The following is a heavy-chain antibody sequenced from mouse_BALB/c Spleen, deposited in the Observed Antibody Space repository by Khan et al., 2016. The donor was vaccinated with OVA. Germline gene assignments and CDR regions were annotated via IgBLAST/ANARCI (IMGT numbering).Heavy chain of an antibody. V-gene: IGHV1-26*01. CDR1: GYSFTGYY. D-gene: IGHD2-14*01. Sequence: VHVKQSGPDLVKPGASVKMSCKASGYSFTGYYMNWVKQSHGKSLECIGRVNPNTGYTNYNQKFKGKAILIVDTSSSTAYMELHSLTSEDSAVYYCARGYDFFAYWGQGTLVTVSA. CDR2: VNPNTGYT. J-gene: IGHJ3*01. CDR3: ARGYDFFAY.